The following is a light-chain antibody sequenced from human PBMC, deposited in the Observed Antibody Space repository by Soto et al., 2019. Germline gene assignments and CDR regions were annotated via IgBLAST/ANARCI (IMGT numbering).Light chain of an antibody. CDR2: AAS. CDR3: QQSYNTPFT. Sequence: DIQMTHSPFSLSASVGDRVPITCRASQSISSYLNWYQQKPGKAPNLLIYAASSLQSGVPSRFSGSESVTDCTHTISSLKPEDFATNYCQQSYNTPFTFGQGTKLEIK. J-gene: IGKJ2*01. V-gene: IGKV1-39*01. CDR1: QSISSY.